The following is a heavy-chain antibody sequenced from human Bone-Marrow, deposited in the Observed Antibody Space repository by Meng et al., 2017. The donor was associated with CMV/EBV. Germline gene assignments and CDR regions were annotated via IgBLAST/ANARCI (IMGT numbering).Heavy chain of an antibody. Sequence: GSLRLSCTVSGGSISSSSYYWGWIRQPPGKGLEWIGSIYYSGSTYYNPSLKSRVTISVDTSKNQFSLKLTSVTAADTAVYYCARGAEWFGELPDYFAFWGPG. CDR1: GGSISSSSYY. V-gene: IGHV4-39*07. CDR2: IYYSGST. CDR3: ARGAEWFGELPDYFAF. J-gene: IGHJ4*02. D-gene: IGHD3-10*01.